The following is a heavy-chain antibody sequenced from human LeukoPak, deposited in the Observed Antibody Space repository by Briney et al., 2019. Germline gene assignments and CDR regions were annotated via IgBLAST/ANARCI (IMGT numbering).Heavy chain of an antibody. CDR3: ATRRYYAHYDAFDI. D-gene: IGHD1-26*01. J-gene: IGHJ3*02. V-gene: IGHV1-8*01. Sequence: ASVKVSCKASGYTFTSYDINWVRQATGQGLEWMGWMNPNSGNTGYAQKFQGRVTMTRNASISTAYMELSSLRSEDTAVYYCATRRYYAHYDAFDIWGQGTMVTVSS. CDR2: MNPNSGNT. CDR1: GYTFTSYD.